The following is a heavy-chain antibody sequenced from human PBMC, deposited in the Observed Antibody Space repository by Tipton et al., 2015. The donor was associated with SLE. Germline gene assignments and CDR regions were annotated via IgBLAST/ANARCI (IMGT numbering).Heavy chain of an antibody. CDR3: ATESGHYDFWSGYYTHYYYMDV. V-gene: IGHV4-4*02. Sequence: TLSLTCAVYGGSISRNNWWSWVRQPPGKGLEWIGEIYHSGSTNYNPSLKSRVTISIDTSKNQFSLRLSSVTAADTAVYYCATESGHYDFWSGYYTHYYYMDVWGKGTTVTVSS. CDR1: GGSISRNNW. CDR2: IYHSGST. D-gene: IGHD3-3*01. J-gene: IGHJ6*03.